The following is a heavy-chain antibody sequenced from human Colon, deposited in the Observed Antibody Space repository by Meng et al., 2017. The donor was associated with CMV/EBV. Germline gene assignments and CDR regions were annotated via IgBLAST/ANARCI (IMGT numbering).Heavy chain of an antibody. Sequence: ESLKISCAASGFIFSDYYMDWVRQAPGKGLEWIGSIYHSWSTYYNPSLKSRVTISVDTSKNQYSLKLSSVTAADTAVYYCARVRLGSDDGITGTTFSLDYFDYWGQGTLVTVSS. D-gene: IGHD1-7*01. V-gene: IGHV4-38-2*01. CDR3: ARVRLGSDDGITGTTFSLDYFDY. J-gene: IGHJ4*02. CDR2: IYHSWST. CDR1: GFIFSDYY.